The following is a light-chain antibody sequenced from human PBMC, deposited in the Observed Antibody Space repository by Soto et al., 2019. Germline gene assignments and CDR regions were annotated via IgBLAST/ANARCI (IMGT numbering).Light chain of an antibody. V-gene: IGLV2-14*01. CDR3: SSYTSSSIDYV. Sequence: QSALTQPASVSGSPGQSITISCTGTSSDVGGYNYVSWYQQHSGKAPKLMIYEVSNRPSGVSNRFSGSKAGNTASLTISGLQAKDEADYYCSSYTSSSIDYVFGTGTKLTVL. J-gene: IGLJ1*01. CDR1: SSDVGGYNY. CDR2: EVS.